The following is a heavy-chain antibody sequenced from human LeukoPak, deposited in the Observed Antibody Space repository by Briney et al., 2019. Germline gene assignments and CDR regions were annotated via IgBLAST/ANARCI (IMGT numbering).Heavy chain of an antibody. J-gene: IGHJ6*03. D-gene: IGHD3-10*01. CDR1: GGSISSYY. V-gene: IGHV4-4*07. CDR3: ATSKLSGTHYYYYMAV. Sequence: PSETLSLTCTVSGGSISSYYWSWIRQPPGKGLEWIGRIYTNGDTRYTPSLKSRVTVSLDTSKNQFSLKLTSVTAADTAVYYCATSKLSGTHYYYYMAVWGKGATVTISS. CDR2: IYTNGDT.